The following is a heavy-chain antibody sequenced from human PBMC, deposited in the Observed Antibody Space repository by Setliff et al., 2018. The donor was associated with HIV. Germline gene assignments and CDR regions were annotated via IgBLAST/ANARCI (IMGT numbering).Heavy chain of an antibody. J-gene: IGHJ4*02. CDR2: INPNRGVT. CDR1: GYTFTDYY. V-gene: IGHV1-2*02. CDR3: ARGDDYGDFYFFDY. Sequence: ASVKVSCKTSGYTFTDYYIHWVRQAPGQGLEWMGWINPNRGVTAYAQIFQGTVTVTSDTSISTVYMELTSLRSEDTAVFYCARGDDYGDFYFFDYWGQGTLVTVSP. D-gene: IGHD4-17*01.